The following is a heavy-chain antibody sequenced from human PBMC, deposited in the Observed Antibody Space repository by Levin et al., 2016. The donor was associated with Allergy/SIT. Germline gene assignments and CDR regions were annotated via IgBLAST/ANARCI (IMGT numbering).Heavy chain of an antibody. Sequence: GGPLRLSCAASGFTFSSYAMSWVRQAPGKGLEWVSAISGSGGSTYYADSVKGRFTISRDNSKNTLYLQMNSLTAEDTAVYYCTREAGYRSNSYSGFDNWGQGTLVTVSS. CDR2: ISGSGGST. D-gene: IGHD5-12*01. J-gene: IGHJ4*02. CDR1: GFTFSSYA. V-gene: IGHV3-23*01. CDR3: TREAGYRSNSYSGFDN.